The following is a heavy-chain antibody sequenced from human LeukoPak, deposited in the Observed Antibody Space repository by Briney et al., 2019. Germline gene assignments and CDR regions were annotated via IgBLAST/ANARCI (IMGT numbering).Heavy chain of an antibody. CDR2: ISWNSGSI. V-gene: IGHV3-9*03. D-gene: IGHD3-22*01. CDR1: GFTFYDYA. CDR3: AKGHSSGYLDAFDI. Sequence: GGSLRLSCAPSGFTFYDYAMHWGRQAPGEGLEGVSGISWNSGSIGYADSVKGRFTISRDNAKNSLYLQMNSLRAEDMALYYCAKGHSSGYLDAFDIWGQGTMVTVSS. J-gene: IGHJ3*02.